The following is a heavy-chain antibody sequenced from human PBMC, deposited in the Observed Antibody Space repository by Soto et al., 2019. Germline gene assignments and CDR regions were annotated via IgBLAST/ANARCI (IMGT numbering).Heavy chain of an antibody. D-gene: IGHD2-2*01. CDR3: ARWGEYCSSTSCYQKLDY. V-gene: IGHV1-46*01. J-gene: IGHJ4*02. CDR2: INPSGGST. CDR1: GYTFTIYY. Sequence: ASVKVSCKASGYTFTIYYMHWVRQAPGQGLEWMGIINPSGGSTSYAQKFQGRVTMTRDTSTSTVYMELSSLRSEDTAVYYCARWGEYCSSTSCYQKLDYWGQGTRVTVSS.